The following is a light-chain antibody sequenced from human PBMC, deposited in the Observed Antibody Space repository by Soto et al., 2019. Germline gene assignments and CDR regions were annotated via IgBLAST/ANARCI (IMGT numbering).Light chain of an antibody. CDR1: SSNIGSNT. CDR3: ASWDVSLEAWV. J-gene: IGLJ3*02. CDR2: NDS. V-gene: IGLV1-44*01. Sequence: QSVLIQPPSASGTPGQRVTISCSGSSSNIGSNTVNWFQQVPGMAPRLLIYNDSQRPSGVPDRFSGSRSGTSASLAISGLHSDHEADFYCASWDVSLEAWVFGGGTKLTVL.